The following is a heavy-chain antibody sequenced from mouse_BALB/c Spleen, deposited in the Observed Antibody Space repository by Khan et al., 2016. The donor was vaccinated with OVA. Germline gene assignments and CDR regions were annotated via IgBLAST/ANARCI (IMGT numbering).Heavy chain of an antibody. Sequence: QIQLVQSGPELKKPGVTVKISCKASGYIFTTYGMNWVKQAPGKGLKWMGWINTYTGEPTYVDDFKGRFAFSLETSASTPYLQINNLKNEDTATDFCARVGYSGTMDYWGQGTSVTVSA. CDR3: ARVGYSGTMDY. J-gene: IGHJ4*01. CDR1: GYIFTTYG. D-gene: IGHD2-14*01. V-gene: IGHV9-3-1*01. CDR2: INTYTGEP.